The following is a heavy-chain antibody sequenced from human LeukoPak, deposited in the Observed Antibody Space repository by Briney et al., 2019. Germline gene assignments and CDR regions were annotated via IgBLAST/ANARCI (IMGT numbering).Heavy chain of an antibody. Sequence: SETLSLTCAVYGGSFSGYYWSWIRQPPGKGLEWSGEINHSGSTNYNPSLKSRVTISVDTSKNQFSLKLSSVTAADTAVYYCARGYPNYYDSSGYYNEFDYWGQGTLVTVSS. CDR3: ARGYPNYYDSSGYYNEFDY. CDR1: GGSFSGYY. D-gene: IGHD3-22*01. J-gene: IGHJ4*02. V-gene: IGHV4-34*01. CDR2: INHSGST.